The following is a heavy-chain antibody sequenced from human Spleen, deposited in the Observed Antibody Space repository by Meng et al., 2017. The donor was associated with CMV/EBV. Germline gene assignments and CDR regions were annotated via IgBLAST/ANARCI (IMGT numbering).Heavy chain of an antibody. J-gene: IGHJ4*02. CDR2: ISAYNGNT. CDR3: ARGPGVVVPAAIRHFDY. D-gene: IGHD2-2*02. Sequence: ASVKVSCKASGYTFTSYGISWVRQAPGQGLEWMGWISAYNGNTNYAQKLQGRVTMTTDTSTSTAYMELRSLRSDDTAVYYCARGPGVVVPAAIRHFDYWGQGTLVTVSS. V-gene: IGHV1-18*01. CDR1: GYTFTSYG.